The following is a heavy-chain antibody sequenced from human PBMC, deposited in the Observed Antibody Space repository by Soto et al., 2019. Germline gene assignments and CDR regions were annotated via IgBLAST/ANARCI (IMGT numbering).Heavy chain of an antibody. CDR2: ISPYNDYT. D-gene: IGHD3-16*01. J-gene: IGHJ6*02. Sequence: QVQLAQSANEVKKPGASVRVSCKAAGYTFIRYGIAWVRQAPGQGLEWMGWISPYNDYTVYAQKFQGRVSMTADTSTRTVYMNLRGLKSDDTAVYYCARGGYYDNSWGKLSHYGLDVWGHGTLVSVSS. V-gene: IGHV1-18*01. CDR3: ARGGYYDNSWGKLSHYGLDV. CDR1: GYTFIRYG.